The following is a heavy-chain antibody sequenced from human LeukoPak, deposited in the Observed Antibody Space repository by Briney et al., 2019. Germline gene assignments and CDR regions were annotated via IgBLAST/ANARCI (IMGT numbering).Heavy chain of an antibody. CDR3: ARDLNTYYDFWSGYSGYYYCYMDV. V-gene: IGHV4-4*07. CDR1: GGSISSYY. Sequence: PSGTLSLTCTVSGGSISSYYWSWIRQPAGKGLEWIGRIYTSGSTNYNPSLKSRVTMSVDTSKNQFSLKLSSVTAADTAVYYCARDLNTYYDFWSGYSGYYYCYMDVWGKGTTVTVSS. J-gene: IGHJ6*03. D-gene: IGHD3-3*01. CDR2: IYTSGST.